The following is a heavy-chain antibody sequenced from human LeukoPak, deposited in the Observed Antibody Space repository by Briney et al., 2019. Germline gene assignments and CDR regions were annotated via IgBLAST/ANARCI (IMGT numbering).Heavy chain of an antibody. CDR1: GFTFGDYA. V-gene: IGHV3-49*04. Sequence: GGSLRLSCTASGFTFGDYAMSWVRQAPGKGLEWVGFIRSKAYGGTTEYAASVKGRFTISRDDSKSIAYLQMNSLKTEDTAVYYCTRDSRFLEWLLSNSLDYWGQGTLVTVSS. CDR3: TRDSRFLEWLLSNSLDY. D-gene: IGHD3-3*01. J-gene: IGHJ4*02. CDR2: IRSKAYGGTT.